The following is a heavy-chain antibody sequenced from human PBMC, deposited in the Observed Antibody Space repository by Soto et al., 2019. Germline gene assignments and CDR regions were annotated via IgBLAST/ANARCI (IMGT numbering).Heavy chain of an antibody. CDR2: INDSGNI. D-gene: IGHD3-10*01. J-gene: IGHJ6*03. CDR1: GVSLSGYQ. V-gene: IGHV4-34*01. Sequence: QVQLQQWGAGLLKPSETLSLTCAVYGVSLSGYQWTWIRQTPGKVLEWIGEINDSGNINYNPSLKSRVTILLDTPRKQISLKLSSVTAADSAVYYCARGLILWFGELSRRGGYYYYMDVWGKGTTVTVSS. CDR3: ARGLILWFGELSRRGGYYYYMDV.